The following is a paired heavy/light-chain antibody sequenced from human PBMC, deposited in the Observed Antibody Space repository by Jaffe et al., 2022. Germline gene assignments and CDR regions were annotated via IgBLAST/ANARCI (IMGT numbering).Light chain of an antibody. J-gene: IGLJ2*01. V-gene: IGLV2-8*01. CDR1: SSDVGGYNY. CDR3: SSYAGSNTLV. Sequence: QSALTQPPSASGSPGQSATISCTGTSSDVGGYNYVSWYQQHPGKAPKLMIYEVSKRPSGVPDRFSGSKSGNTASLTVSGLQAEDEADYYCSSYAGSNTLVFGGGTKLTVL. CDR2: EVS.
Heavy chain of an antibody. Sequence: EVQLLESGGGLVQPGGSLRLSCAASGFTFNNYAMSWLRQAPGKGLEWVSVIGGSGITTYYADSVKGRFTISRDNSKNTLYLQMNSLRAEDTAVYYCAKRFEYRSSWYYFDYWGQGTLVTVSS. CDR3: AKRFEYRSSWYYFDY. V-gene: IGHV3-23*01. J-gene: IGHJ4*02. D-gene: IGHD6-13*01. CDR2: IGGSGITT. CDR1: GFTFNNYA.